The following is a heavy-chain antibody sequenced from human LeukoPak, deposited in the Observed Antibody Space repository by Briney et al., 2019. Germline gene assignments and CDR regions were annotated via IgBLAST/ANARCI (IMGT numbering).Heavy chain of an antibody. J-gene: IGHJ6*03. CDR1: GFTFSDYY. D-gene: IGHD2-15*01. CDR3: AKSGGSFYYYYMDV. Sequence: GGSLRLSCAASGFTFSDYYMSWIRQAPGKGLEWVSYISSSGSTIYYADSVKGRFTISRDNSKNTLYLQMNSLRAEDTAVYYCAKSGGSFYYYYMDVWGKGTTVTVSS. V-gene: IGHV3-11*01. CDR2: ISSSGSTI.